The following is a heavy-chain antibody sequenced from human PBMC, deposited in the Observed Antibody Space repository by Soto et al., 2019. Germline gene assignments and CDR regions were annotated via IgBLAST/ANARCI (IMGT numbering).Heavy chain of an antibody. J-gene: IGHJ6*01. CDR3: ARRYLLRLASIPYYSFAMAG. D-gene: IGHD2-21*01. V-gene: IGHV3-33*01. CDR1: GFTFSNYA. Sequence: GSLRLSCAASGFTFSNYAMHWVRQAPGKGLEWVAVIWSDGRNVYYVDSVKGRFTISRDNSKSTLYLQMTNLRAEDTAVYYCARRYLLRLASIPYYSFAMAGWGHGTTVAVPS. CDR2: IWSDGRNV.